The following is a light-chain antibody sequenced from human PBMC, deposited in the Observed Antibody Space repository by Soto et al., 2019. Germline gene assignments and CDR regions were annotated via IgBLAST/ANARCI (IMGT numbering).Light chain of an antibody. CDR2: ATS. CDR3: QQYDTSPFT. J-gene: IGKJ3*01. Sequence: ELVLTQSPGTLSLSPGERATLSCRASQSISSSYLAWYQHKPGQAPRLLLFATSIRATGIPDRISGSGSGTDFTHSISRLEPEDFAVYYCQQYDTSPFTFGPGTKVDIK. CDR1: QSISSSY. V-gene: IGKV3-20*01.